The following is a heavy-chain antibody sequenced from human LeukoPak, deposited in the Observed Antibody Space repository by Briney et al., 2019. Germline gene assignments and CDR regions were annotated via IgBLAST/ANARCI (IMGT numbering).Heavy chain of an antibody. J-gene: IGHJ3*02. Sequence: GGSLRLSCAASGFTFSSYSMNWVRQAPGKGLEWVSSISSSSSYIYYADSVKGRFTISKDNAKNSLYLQMNSLRAEDTAVYYCAKDVWGDAFDIWGQGTMVTVSS. CDR3: AKDVWGDAFDI. V-gene: IGHV3-21*01. D-gene: IGHD2-8*01. CDR2: ISSSSSYI. CDR1: GFTFSSYS.